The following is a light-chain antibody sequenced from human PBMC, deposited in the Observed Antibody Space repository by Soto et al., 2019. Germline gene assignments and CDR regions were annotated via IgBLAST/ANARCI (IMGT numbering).Light chain of an antibody. V-gene: IGLV2-14*01. CDR2: DVS. J-gene: IGLJ2*01. CDR3: SSYTSSSTVV. CDR1: SSDVGGYNY. Sequence: QSVLTQPASVSGSPGQSITISCTGTSSDVGGYNYVSWYQQHPGKAPKRMIYDVSNRPSGVSNRFSGSKSGNTASLTISGLQAEDEADYYCSSYTSSSTVVFGGGTQLTVL.